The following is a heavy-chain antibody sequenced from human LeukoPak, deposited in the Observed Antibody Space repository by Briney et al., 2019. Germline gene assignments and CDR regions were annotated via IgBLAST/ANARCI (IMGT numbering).Heavy chain of an antibody. J-gene: IGHJ4*02. D-gene: IGHD4-11*01. V-gene: IGHV4-59*01. CDR3: ARGLQYFDY. CDR2: IYYSGST. CDR1: GGSISGYY. Sequence: SETLSLTCTVSGGSISGYYWSWIRQPPGKGLEWIGYIYYSGSTSYNPSLSSRVTISVDTSKNQFSLKLSSVTAADTAVYYCARGLQYFDYWGQGTLVTVSS.